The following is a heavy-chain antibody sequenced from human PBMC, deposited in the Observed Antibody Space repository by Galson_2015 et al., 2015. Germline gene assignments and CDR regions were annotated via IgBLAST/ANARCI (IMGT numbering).Heavy chain of an antibody. J-gene: IGHJ4*02. D-gene: IGHD6-13*01. CDR3: ARDLRDPNSWSLYYFDY. Sequence: SLRLSCAASGFTVSSNYMSWVRQAPGKGLEWVSVIYSGGSTYYADSVKGRFTISRDNSKNTLYLQMNSLRAEDTAVYYRARDLRDPNSWSLYYFDYWGQGTLVTVSS. CDR1: GFTVSSNY. CDR2: IYSGGST. V-gene: IGHV3-53*01.